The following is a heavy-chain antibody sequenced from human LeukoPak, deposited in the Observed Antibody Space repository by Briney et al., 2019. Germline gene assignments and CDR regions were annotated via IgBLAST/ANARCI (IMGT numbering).Heavy chain of an antibody. Sequence: ASVKVSFKASGYTFTIYGISWVRQAPGQGLERMGWISTYNGNTNYAQKLQGRVTMTTDTPTSTAYMELRSLRSDDTAVYYCARDGLGFGSAGTPRYYYGMDVWGQGTTVTVSS. CDR1: GYTFTIYG. J-gene: IGHJ6*02. V-gene: IGHV1-18*01. CDR3: ARDGLGFGSAGTPRYYYGMDV. D-gene: IGHD6-13*01. CDR2: ISTYNGNT.